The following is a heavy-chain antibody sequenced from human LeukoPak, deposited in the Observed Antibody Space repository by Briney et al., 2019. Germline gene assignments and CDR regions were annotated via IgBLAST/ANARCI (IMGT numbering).Heavy chain of an antibody. CDR2: IKEDGSEK. CDR3: LRGPYSDY. CDR1: GFTFSKYW. D-gene: IGHD4-11*01. Sequence: GGSLRLSCAASGFTFSKYWMHWVRQAPGKGLECVANIKEDGSEKYYVDSVKGRFTLSRQNAKNSLYLQMNSLRADDTAVYYCLRGPYSDYTSQGTLVTVSS. V-gene: IGHV3-7*01. J-gene: IGHJ4*02.